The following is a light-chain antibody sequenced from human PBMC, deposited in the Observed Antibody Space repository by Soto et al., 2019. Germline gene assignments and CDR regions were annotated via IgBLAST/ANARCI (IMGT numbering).Light chain of an antibody. CDR3: QQYDVWPALT. V-gene: IGKV1-39*01. CDR1: QSVSSY. J-gene: IGKJ4*01. CDR2: ETS. Sequence: DIQMTQSPSPLSASVGDRVDITCRTSQSVSSYLNWYQAKPGKAPKLLIYETSNLESGVPSRFSGSGSGTDFTLTISSLQPEDSAVYYCQQYDVWPALTFGGGTKVDIK.